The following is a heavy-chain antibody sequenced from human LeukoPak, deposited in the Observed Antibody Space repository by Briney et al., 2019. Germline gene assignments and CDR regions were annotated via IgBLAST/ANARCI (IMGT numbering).Heavy chain of an antibody. D-gene: IGHD2-2*01. V-gene: IGHV1-69*06. CDR2: TIPIFGTA. CDR3: ARGDVVVVPAATAGWFDP. Sequence: GASVKVSCKASGGTFSSYAISWVRQAPGQGLEWMGGTIPIFGTANYAQKFQGRVTITADKSTSTAYMELSSLRSEDTAVYYCARGDVVVVPAATAGWFDPWGQGTLVTVSS. J-gene: IGHJ5*02. CDR1: GGTFSSYA.